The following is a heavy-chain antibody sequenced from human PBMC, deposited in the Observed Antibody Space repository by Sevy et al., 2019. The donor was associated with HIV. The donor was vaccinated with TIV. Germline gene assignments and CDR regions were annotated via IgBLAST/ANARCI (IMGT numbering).Heavy chain of an antibody. D-gene: IGHD3-10*01. Sequence: PSETLSLTCTVSGGSISSGGYYWSWIRQHPGKGLEWIGYIYYSGSTYYNPSLKSRVTISVDTSKNQFSLKLSSVTAADTVVYYCARGPGSGKGYYMDVWGKGTTVTVSS. V-gene: IGHV4-31*03. CDR2: IYYSGST. CDR1: GGSISSGGYY. CDR3: ARGPGSGKGYYMDV. J-gene: IGHJ6*03.